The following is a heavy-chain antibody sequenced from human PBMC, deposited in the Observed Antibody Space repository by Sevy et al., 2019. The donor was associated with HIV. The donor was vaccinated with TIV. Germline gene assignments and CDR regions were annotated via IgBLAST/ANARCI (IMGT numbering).Heavy chain of an antibody. V-gene: IGHV3-23*01. CDR1: GFTFNSFA. CDR2: ISGTGDYT. D-gene: IGHD5-18*01. Sequence: GGSLRLSCAASGFTFNSFAMGWVRQAPGKGLDWFSVISGTGDYTYYADSVKGRFTISRDNSKNTLFLQMNSLRAEDTAIFYCAKKMGGGSGMAFLVDFWGQGTLVTVSS. J-gene: IGHJ4*02. CDR3: AKKMGGGSGMAFLVDF.